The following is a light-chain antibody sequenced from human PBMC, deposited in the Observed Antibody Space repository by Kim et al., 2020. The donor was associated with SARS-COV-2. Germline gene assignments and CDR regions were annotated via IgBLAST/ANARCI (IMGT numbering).Light chain of an antibody. CDR2: RDS. J-gene: IGLJ3*02. CDR1: NFGSKN. CDR3: QVWDSSTAWV. V-gene: IGLV3-9*01. Sequence: VALGQTARITCGGNNFGSKNVHWYQQKPGQAPVLFIYRDSNRPSGIPGRFSGSNSGNTATLTISRAQAGDEADYYCQVWDSSTAWVFGGGTQLTVL.